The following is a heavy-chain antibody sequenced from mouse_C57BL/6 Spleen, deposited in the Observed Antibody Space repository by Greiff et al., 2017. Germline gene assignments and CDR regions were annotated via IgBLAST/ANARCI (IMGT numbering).Heavy chain of an antibody. CDR3: ARVDYYCSSYVGYFDV. CDR1: GYTFTDYY. Sequence: EVQLQQSGPELVKPGASVKISCKASGYTFTDYYMTWVKQSHGKSLEWIGDINPNNGGTSYNQKFKGKATLTVDKSSSTAYMELRSLTSEYSAVYYCARVDYYCSSYVGYFDVWGTGTTVTVSS. D-gene: IGHD1-1*01. J-gene: IGHJ1*03. CDR2: INPNNGGT. V-gene: IGHV1-26*01.